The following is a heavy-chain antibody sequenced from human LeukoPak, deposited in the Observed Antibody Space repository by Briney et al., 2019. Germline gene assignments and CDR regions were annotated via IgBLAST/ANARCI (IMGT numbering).Heavy chain of an antibody. CDR2: IIPIFGTA. CDR1: GGAFSSYA. Sequence: GASVKVSCKASGGAFSSYAISWVRQAPGQGLEWMGGIIPIFGTANYAQKFQGRVTMTRDMSTSTVYMNLSSLRSEDTAVYYCARGYGYNEYWGQGTLVTVSS. V-gene: IGHV1-69*05. J-gene: IGHJ4*02. CDR3: ARGYGYNEY. D-gene: IGHD5-24*01.